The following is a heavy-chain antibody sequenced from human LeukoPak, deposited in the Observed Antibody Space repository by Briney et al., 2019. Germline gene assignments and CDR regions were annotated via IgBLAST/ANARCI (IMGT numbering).Heavy chain of an antibody. CDR2: IYYSGST. V-gene: IGHV4-59*02. D-gene: IGHD6-6*01. CDR3: ARSYSSSSPYCDY. Sequence: PLETLSLACNVSGGSVSRCYWSWIRQPPGKGLEWIGYIYYSGSTNYNPSLKSRVTISVDTSKNQFSLKLTSVTAADTAVYYCARSYSSSSPYCDYWGQGTLVTVSS. CDR1: GGSVSRCY. J-gene: IGHJ4*02.